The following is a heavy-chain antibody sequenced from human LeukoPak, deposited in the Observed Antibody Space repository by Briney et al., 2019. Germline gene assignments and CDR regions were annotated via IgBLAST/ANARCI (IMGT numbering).Heavy chain of an antibody. Sequence: GASVKVSCKTSGYTFTSYDINWVRQASGQGLEWMGWMNPNSGNTGPAQKFQGRVTLTRNTSITTAYMELSSLTSDDTAVYYCARGASRSFDYWGQGTLVTVSS. CDR3: ARGASRSFDY. J-gene: IGHJ4*02. CDR1: GYTFTSYD. V-gene: IGHV1-8*03. CDR2: MNPNSGNT.